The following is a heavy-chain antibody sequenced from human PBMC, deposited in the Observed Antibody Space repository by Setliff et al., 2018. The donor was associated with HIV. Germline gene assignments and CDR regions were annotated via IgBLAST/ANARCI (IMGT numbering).Heavy chain of an antibody. V-gene: IGHV4-59*01. D-gene: IGHD6-19*01. J-gene: IGHJ4*02. Sequence: SETLSLTCTVSGGSISSYYWSWIRQPPGKGLEWIGYIYYSGSTNYNPSLKSRVTISVDTSRNQFSLKLTSVTAADTAVYYCARAPGYSSGWYRYYFDYWGQGTLVTVSS. CDR3: ARAPGYSSGWYRYYFDY. CDR1: GGSISSYY. CDR2: IYYSGST.